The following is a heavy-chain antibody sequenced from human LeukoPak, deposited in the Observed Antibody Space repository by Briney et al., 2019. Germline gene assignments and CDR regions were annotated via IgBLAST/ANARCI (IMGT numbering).Heavy chain of an antibody. CDR3: ARDQTYYVSSGYYYVTYFHH. CDR1: GYIFTSYG. V-gene: IGHV1-18*01. Sequence: ASVKVSCKASGYIFTSYGISWVRQAPGQGLEWMGWISAYNGNTNYAQKLQGRVTMTTDTSTSTAYMELRSLRSDDTAVYYCARDQTYYVSSGYYYVTYFHHWGQGILVTVSS. CDR2: ISAYNGNT. J-gene: IGHJ1*01. D-gene: IGHD3-22*01.